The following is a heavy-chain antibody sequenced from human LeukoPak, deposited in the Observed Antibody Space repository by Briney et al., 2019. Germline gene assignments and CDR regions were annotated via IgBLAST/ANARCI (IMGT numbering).Heavy chain of an antibody. D-gene: IGHD4-17*01. J-gene: IGHJ4*02. Sequence: GGSLRLSCAASGFTFSDYYMSWIRQAPGMGLEWILVISAGGSSIFYADSVKGRFSISRDNSKNTLSLQMNSLRAEDTAVYYCAKDRTGAYRIFDYWGQGTLVTVSS. CDR1: GFTFSDYY. CDR3: AKDRTGAYRIFDY. CDR2: ISAGGSSI. V-gene: IGHV3-23*01.